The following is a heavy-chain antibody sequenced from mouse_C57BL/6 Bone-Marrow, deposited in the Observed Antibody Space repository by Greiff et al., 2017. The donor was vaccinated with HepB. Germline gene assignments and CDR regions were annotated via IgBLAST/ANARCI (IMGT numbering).Heavy chain of an antibody. D-gene: IGHD2-5*01. V-gene: IGHV5-12*01. J-gene: IGHJ2*01. CDR3: ARGYYSNYDFFDY. CDR2: ISNGGGST. CDR1: GFTFSDYY. Sequence: EVKLVESGGGLVQPGGSLKLSCAASGFTFSDYYMYWVRQTPEKRLEWVAYISNGGGSTYYPDTVKGRFTISRDNAKNTLYLQMSRLKSEDTAMYYCARGYYSNYDFFDYWGQGTTLTVSS.